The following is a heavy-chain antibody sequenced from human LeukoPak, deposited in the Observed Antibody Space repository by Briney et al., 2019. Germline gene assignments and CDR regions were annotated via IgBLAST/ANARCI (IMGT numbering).Heavy chain of an antibody. CDR3: ARGMYSSSWFFDY. J-gene: IGHJ4*02. CDR1: GGSISSYY. V-gene: IGHV4-59*01. D-gene: IGHD6-13*01. Sequence: SETLSLTCTVSGGSISSYYGSWIRHPPGEGLEWIGYIYYSGSTNYNPSLKSRVTISVDTSNNQFSLKLSSVTAADTAVYYCARGMYSSSWFFDYWGQGTLVTVSS. CDR2: IYYSGST.